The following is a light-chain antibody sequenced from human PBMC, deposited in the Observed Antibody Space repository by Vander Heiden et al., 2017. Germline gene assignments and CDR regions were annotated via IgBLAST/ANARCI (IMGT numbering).Light chain of an antibody. CDR2: GAS. CDR3: QQYGNSPYT. V-gene: IGKV3-20*01. CDR1: QIFVRTS. J-gene: IGKJ2*01. Sequence: ELVLTQSPRTLSLSPGESATLSCRASQIFVRTSLGWYQQKPGQAPRLLIYGASSRATGIPDRFSGSGSGTDFTLTISRLEPEDFAVYYCQQYGNSPYTFGQGTKLEIK.